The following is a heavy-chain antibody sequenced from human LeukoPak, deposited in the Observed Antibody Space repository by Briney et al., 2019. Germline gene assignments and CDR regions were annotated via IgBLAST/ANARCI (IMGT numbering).Heavy chain of an antibody. CDR3: AREVDYDSGSFDY. J-gene: IGHJ4*02. D-gene: IGHD3-10*01. CDR2: IKQDGSEK. CDR1: GFTFSSYW. Sequence: PGGSLRLSCAASGFTFSSYWMSWVRQAPGKGLEWVANIKQDGSEKYYVDSVKGRFTISRDNAKNSLYLQMNSLRAEDTAVYYCAREVDYDSGSFDYWGQGTLVTVSS. V-gene: IGHV3-7*05.